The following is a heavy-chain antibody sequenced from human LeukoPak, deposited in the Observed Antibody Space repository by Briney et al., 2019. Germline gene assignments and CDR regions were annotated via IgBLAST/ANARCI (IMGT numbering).Heavy chain of an antibody. CDR3: ARNAADCTTSACYDS. CDR2: VTGNGDPT. V-gene: IGHV3-23*01. J-gene: IGHJ4*02. Sequence: LSGGSLRLSCAASGFTFRNYAMTWVRQAPGKGLEWVSVVTGNGDPTYYADSLNGRFTISRDNSRNTLYVQMNSRRAEDTAVYHCARNAADCTTSACYDSWGQGTLVTVSS. D-gene: IGHD2-8*01. CDR1: GFTFRNYA.